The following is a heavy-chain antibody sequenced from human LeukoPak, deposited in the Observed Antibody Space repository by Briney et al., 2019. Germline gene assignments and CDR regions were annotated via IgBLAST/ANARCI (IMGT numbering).Heavy chain of an antibody. CDR3: ARYSGNYGLDY. CDR1: GFTFSNYV. D-gene: IGHD4-17*01. CDR2: IRYDGSSK. V-gene: IGHV3-30*02. J-gene: IGHJ4*02. Sequence: LGGSLRLSCAASGFTFSNYVIHWVRQPPGKGLEWVSLIRYDGSSKYYADSVRGRFTISRDNSKNTLYLQMNSLRAEDTAVYYCARYSGNYGLDYWGQGTLVTVSS.